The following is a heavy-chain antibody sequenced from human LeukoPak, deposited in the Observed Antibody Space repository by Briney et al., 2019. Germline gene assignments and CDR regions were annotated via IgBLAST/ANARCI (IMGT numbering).Heavy chain of an antibody. Sequence: GGSLRLSCAASGSTFSSYAMSWVRQAPGKGLEWVSAISGSGGSTYYADSVKGRFTISRDNSKNTLYLQMNSLRAEDTAVYYCAISPNVVVTAIPFWYWGQGTLVTVSS. J-gene: IGHJ4*02. CDR3: AISPNVVVTAIPFWY. V-gene: IGHV3-23*01. CDR1: GSTFSSYA. CDR2: ISGSGGST. D-gene: IGHD2-21*02.